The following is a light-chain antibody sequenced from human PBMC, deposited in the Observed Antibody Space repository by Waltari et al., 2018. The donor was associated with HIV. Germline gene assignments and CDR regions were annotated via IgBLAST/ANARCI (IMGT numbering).Light chain of an antibody. Sequence: DIVRTKSPRSMPVTPGEPASISCRSSQSLLHSNGYNYLDWYLQNQGQFPQLLIYVGSNRASGVPVSFSRSGSGTDFTLKVTRVEAEDAGVYYCMQLTQFPLCTFGQGTKLEIK. V-gene: IGKV2-28*01. J-gene: IGKJ2*02. CDR2: VGS. CDR1: QSLLHSNGYNY. CDR3: MQLTQFPLCT.